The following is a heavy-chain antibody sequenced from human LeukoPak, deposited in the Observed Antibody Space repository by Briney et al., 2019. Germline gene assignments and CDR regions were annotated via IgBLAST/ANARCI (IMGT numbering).Heavy chain of an antibody. CDR3: ARDRTELVPSGWYFDL. CDR2: IYTSGST. Sequence: SQTLSLTCTVSGGSISSGSYYWSWIRQPAGKGLEWIGRIYTSGSTNYNPSLKSRVTISVDTSKNQFSLKLSSVTAADTAVYYCARDRTELVPSGWYFDLWGRGTLVTVSS. CDR1: GGSISSGSYY. V-gene: IGHV4-61*02. D-gene: IGHD6-13*01. J-gene: IGHJ2*01.